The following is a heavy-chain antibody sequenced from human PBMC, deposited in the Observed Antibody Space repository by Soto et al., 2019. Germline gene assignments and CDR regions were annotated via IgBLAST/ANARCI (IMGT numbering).Heavy chain of an antibody. V-gene: IGHV1-2*04. CDR3: AREGSGSGIYLHYYYGMDV. Sequence: ASVKVSCKASGYTFTGYYMHWVRQAPGQGLEWMGWINPNSGGTNYAQKFQGWVTMTRDTSISTAYMELSRLRSDDTAVYYCAREGSGSGIYLHYYYGMDVWGQGTTVTVSS. CDR2: INPNSGGT. J-gene: IGHJ6*02. CDR1: GYTFTGYY. D-gene: IGHD3-10*01.